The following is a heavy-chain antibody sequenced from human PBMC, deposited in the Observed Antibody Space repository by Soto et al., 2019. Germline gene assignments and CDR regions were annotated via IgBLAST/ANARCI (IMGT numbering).Heavy chain of an antibody. CDR1: GDPINNYY. Sequence: SETLSLTCTVSGDPINNYYWSWIRQPPGKGLEWIRYIYYSGNTKYNPSLKSRVTISVDTSKNQFSLRMTSVTAADTAVYYCAKQGGKYGIRSFDPWGQGTRVTVS. D-gene: IGHD1-1*01. V-gene: IGHV4-59*08. CDR2: IYYSGNT. CDR3: AKQGGKYGIRSFDP. J-gene: IGHJ5*02.